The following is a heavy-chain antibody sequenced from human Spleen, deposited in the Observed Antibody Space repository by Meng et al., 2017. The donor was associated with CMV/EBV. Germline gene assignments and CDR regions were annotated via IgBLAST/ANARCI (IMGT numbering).Heavy chain of an antibody. CDR3: ARTPLGYCSSTSCYYFQH. CDR2: IYYSGST. D-gene: IGHD2-2*01. CDR1: GGSISSSSYY. Sequence: SETLSLTCTVSGGSISSSSYYWGWIRQPPGKGLEWIGSIYYSGSTYYNPSLKSRVTISVDTSKNQFSLKLSSVTAADTAVYYCARTPLGYCSSTSCYYFQHWGQGTLVTVSS. V-gene: IGHV4-39*07. J-gene: IGHJ1*01.